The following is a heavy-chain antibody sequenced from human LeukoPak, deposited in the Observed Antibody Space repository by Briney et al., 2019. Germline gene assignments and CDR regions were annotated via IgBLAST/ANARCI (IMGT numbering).Heavy chain of an antibody. Sequence: GASVKVSCKASGYTFTSYGISWVRQAPGQGLEWMGWINPNSGGTNYAQKFQGWVTMTRDTSISTAYMELSRLRSDDTAVYYCARTNSGYDFDYWGQGTLVTVSS. V-gene: IGHV1-2*04. CDR3: ARTNSGYDFDY. CDR2: INPNSGGT. CDR1: GYTFTSYG. J-gene: IGHJ4*02. D-gene: IGHD5-12*01.